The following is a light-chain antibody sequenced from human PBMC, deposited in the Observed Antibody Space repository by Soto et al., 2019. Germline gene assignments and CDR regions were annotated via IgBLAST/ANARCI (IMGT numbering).Light chain of an antibody. CDR3: TSWTTSTTMR. CDR2: DVN. J-gene: IGLJ2*01. CDR1: SSDIGAYNF. Sequence: QSALTQPASVSGSPGQSITISCTGTSSDIGAYNFVSWYQQHPGKAPQLMLYDVNIRPSGVSNRFSGSKSGNTASLTISGLQAEDEADYYCTSWTTSTTMRFGGGTQLTVL. V-gene: IGLV2-14*03.